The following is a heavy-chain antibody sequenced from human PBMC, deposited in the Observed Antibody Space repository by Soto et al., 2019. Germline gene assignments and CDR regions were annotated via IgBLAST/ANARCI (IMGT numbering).Heavy chain of an antibody. Sequence: GGSLRLSCAASGFTFNNYAMTWVRQAPGEGLEWVSTISGNGGSTYYADSVKGRFTISRDNSKKTLYLQMNSLRAEDTAVYYCAKGLVPAAKTSLNDYWGQGTLVTVS. D-gene: IGHD2-2*01. CDR2: ISGNGGST. CDR1: GFTFNNYA. CDR3: AKGLVPAAKTSLNDY. J-gene: IGHJ4*02. V-gene: IGHV3-23*01.